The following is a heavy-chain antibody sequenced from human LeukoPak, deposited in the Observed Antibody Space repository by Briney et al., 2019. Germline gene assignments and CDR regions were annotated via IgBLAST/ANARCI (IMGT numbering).Heavy chain of an antibody. Sequence: SETLSLTCTVSGGSISSYYWSWIRQPPGKGLEWIGYIYYSGSTNYNPSLKSRVTISVDTSKNQFSLKLSSATAADTAVYYCARGWYSGSTIDYWGQGTLVTVSS. V-gene: IGHV4-59*01. J-gene: IGHJ4*02. CDR2: IYYSGST. CDR1: GGSISSYY. D-gene: IGHD1-26*01. CDR3: ARGWYSGSTIDY.